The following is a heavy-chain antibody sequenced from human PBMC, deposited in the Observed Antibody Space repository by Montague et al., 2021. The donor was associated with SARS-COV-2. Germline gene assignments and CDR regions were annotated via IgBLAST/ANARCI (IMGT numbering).Heavy chain of an antibody. V-gene: IGHV3-20*04. CDR3: ARWMLGDHPSPRYYYYYYGMDV. J-gene: IGHJ6*02. D-gene: IGHD2-21*02. CDR1: GFTFGDYG. Sequence: SLRLSCAASGFTFGDYGMSWVRQAPGKGLEWVSGINWNGGSTGYADSVKGRFTISRDNAKNSLYLQMNSLRAEDTALYYCARWMLGDHPSPRYYYYYYGMDVWGQGTTVTVSS. CDR2: INWNGGST.